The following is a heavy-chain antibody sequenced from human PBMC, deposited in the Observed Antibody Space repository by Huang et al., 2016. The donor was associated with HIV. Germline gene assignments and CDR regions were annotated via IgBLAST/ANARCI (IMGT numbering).Heavy chain of an antibody. V-gene: IGHV7-4-1*02. CDR3: VRVRRVMDTYCVADCSTLEAFDI. Sequence: QVQLVQSGSELKKPGASVKVSCKASGYTFTNYGVHWVRQAPGQGLEWMGLSNTDTGKPRYAQGLTGRFVFSLDTSANTAYLQISSLKAADSAIYYCVRVRRVMDTYCVADCSTLEAFDIWGQGTVVTVSA. D-gene: IGHD2-21*02. CDR1: GYTFTNYG. J-gene: IGHJ3*02. CDR2: SNTDTGKP.